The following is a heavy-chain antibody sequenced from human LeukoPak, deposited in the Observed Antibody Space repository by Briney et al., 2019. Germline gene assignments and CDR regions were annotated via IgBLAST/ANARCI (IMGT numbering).Heavy chain of an antibody. Sequence: GGSLRLSCAASGCTFSSYAMSWVRQAPGKGLEWVSAISGSGGSTYYADSVKGRFTISRDNSKNTLYLQMNSLRAEDTAVYYCAKDKIAAAAYYYYGMDVWGQGTTVTVSS. CDR2: ISGSGGST. CDR3: AKDKIAAAAYYYYGMDV. V-gene: IGHV3-23*01. J-gene: IGHJ6*02. CDR1: GCTFSSYA. D-gene: IGHD6-13*01.